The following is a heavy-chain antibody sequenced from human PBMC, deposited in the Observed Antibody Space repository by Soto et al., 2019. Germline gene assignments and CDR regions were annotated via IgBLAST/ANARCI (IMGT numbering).Heavy chain of an antibody. CDR1: VDSFSRYY. CDR3: VKDRGSSRWRFDS. J-gene: IGHJ4*02. CDR2: VYYSGNT. Sequence: PSETLSLTCTVSVDSFSRYYWSWIRQPPGKGLEWIGYVYYSGNTDYNPSLKSRVTISIDTSNNQFSLTLTSVTAADTAVYYCVKDRGSSRWRFDSWGPGTLVTVSS. D-gene: IGHD6-19*01. V-gene: IGHV4-59*01.